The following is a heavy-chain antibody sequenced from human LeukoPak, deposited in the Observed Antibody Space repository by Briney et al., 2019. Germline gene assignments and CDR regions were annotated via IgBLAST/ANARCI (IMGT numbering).Heavy chain of an antibody. V-gene: IGHV3-23*01. D-gene: IGHD4-23*01. CDR3: AKGLPTPIYGGNSYSAPRTYGMDV. J-gene: IGHJ6*02. CDR1: GVTLSNYA. Sequence: QSGGSLRLSCVASGVTLSNYAMSWARQAPGKGLEWVSGISSSGSGGNTYYADSVKGRFTISRDSSRNTLFLHMNTLRAEDTAIYYCAKGLPTPIYGGNSYSAPRTYGMDVWGQGTTVTVSS. CDR2: ISSSGSGGNT.